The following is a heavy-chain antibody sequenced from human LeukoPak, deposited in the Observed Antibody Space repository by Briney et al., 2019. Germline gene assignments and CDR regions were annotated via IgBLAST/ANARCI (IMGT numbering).Heavy chain of an antibody. CDR2: ISYDGSNK. D-gene: IGHD6-19*01. CDR3: ARGSRAVAGPGGY. V-gene: IGHV3-30-3*01. CDR1: GFTFSSYA. Sequence: PGGSLRLSCAASGFTFSSYAMHWVRQAPGKGLEWVAVISYDGSNKYYADSVKGRFTISRDNSKNTLYLQMNSLRAEDTAVYYCARGSRAVAGPGGYWGQGTLVTVSS. J-gene: IGHJ4*02.